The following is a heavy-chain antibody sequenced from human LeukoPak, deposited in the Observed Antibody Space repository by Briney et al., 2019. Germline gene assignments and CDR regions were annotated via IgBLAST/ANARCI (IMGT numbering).Heavy chain of an antibody. V-gene: IGHV1-2*02. CDR2: INPNSGGT. D-gene: IGHD3-9*01. CDR3: ARGGLYDILTGYYN. Sequence: GASVKVSCKASGYTFTGYYMHWVRQAPGQGLGWMGWINPNSGGTNYAQKFQGRVTMTRDTSISTAYMELSRLRSDDTAVYYCARGGLYDILTGYYNWGQGTLVTVSS. CDR1: GYTFTGYY. J-gene: IGHJ4*02.